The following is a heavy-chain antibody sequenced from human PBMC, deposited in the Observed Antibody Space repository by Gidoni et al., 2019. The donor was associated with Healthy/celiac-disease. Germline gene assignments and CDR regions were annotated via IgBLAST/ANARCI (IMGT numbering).Heavy chain of an antibody. CDR2: ISSSRSYI. J-gene: IGHJ4*02. V-gene: IGHV3-21*01. CDR1: GFPFSSYS. CDR3: ARVVTIFGVDTFDY. Sequence: EVQLVESGGGLVKPGGSLRLSCAASGFPFSSYSMNWVRQAPGKGLECVSSISSSRSYIYYADSVKGRFTISRDNAKNSLYLQMNSLRAEDTAVYYCARVVTIFGVDTFDYWGQGTLVTVSS. D-gene: IGHD3-3*01.